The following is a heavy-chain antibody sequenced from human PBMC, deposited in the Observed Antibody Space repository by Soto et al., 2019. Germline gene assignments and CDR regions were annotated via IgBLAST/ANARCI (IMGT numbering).Heavy chain of an antibody. CDR1: GYTFTSYY. V-gene: IGHV1-46*01. CDR3: ARVRASWFGELLSHYHYGMAV. J-gene: IGHJ6*02. Sequence: ASVKVSCKASGYTFTSYYMHWVRQAPGQGLEWMGIINPSGGSTSYAQKFQGRVTMTRDTSTSTVYMELSSLRSEDTAVYYCARVRASWFGELLSHYHYGMAVWGQGTTVTVSS. D-gene: IGHD3-10*01. CDR2: INPSGGST.